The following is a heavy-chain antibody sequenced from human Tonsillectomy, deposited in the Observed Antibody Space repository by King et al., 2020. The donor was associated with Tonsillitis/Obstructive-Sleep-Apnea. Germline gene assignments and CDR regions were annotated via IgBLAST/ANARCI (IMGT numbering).Heavy chain of an antibody. V-gene: IGHV1-69*01. CDR2: IIPIFGTA. D-gene: IGHD2-2*01. CDR1: GGTFSSYA. Sequence: VQLVESGAEVKKPGSSVKVSCKASGGTFSSYAISWVRQAPGQGLEWMGGIIPIFGTANYAQKIQGRVTITADESTSTASMVLRSLRSEDTAVSYCASGDIVVGPAAMQYYYYYMDVWGKGTTVTVSS. CDR3: ASGDIVVGPAAMQYYYYYMDV. J-gene: IGHJ6*03.